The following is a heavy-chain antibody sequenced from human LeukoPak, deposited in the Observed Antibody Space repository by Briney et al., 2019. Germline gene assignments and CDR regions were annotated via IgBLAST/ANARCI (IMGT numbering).Heavy chain of an antibody. J-gene: IGHJ4*02. Sequence: GGSLRLSCAASGFTFSSYAMHWVRQAPGKGLEWMAVISYDGGNKYYADSVKGRFTISRDNSKNTLYLQMNSLRAEDTAVYYCARAGGTYYDILTGSFDYWGQGTLVTVSS. CDR2: ISYDGGNK. CDR3: ARAGGTYYDILTGSFDY. D-gene: IGHD3-9*01. V-gene: IGHV3-30-3*01. CDR1: GFTFSSYA.